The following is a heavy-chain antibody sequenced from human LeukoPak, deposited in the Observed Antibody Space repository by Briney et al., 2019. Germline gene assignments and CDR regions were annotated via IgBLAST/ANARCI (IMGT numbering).Heavy chain of an antibody. J-gene: IGHJ4*02. V-gene: IGHV4-39*01. CDR1: GGSISSSPYY. D-gene: IGHD6-19*01. CDR2: IYYSGST. Sequence: PSETLSLTCTVSGGSISSSPYYWGWIRQPPGKGLEGIGNIYYSGSTYYNPSLKTRVTISVDTSKNQSSLKLTSVTAADTAVYYCARHASVDGNWPRPLDYWGQGSLVTVSS. CDR3: ARHASVDGNWPRPLDY.